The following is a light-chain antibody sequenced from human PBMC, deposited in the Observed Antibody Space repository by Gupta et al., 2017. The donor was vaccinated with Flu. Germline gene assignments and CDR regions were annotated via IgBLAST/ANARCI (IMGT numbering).Light chain of an antibody. Sequence: AIRMTQMPSSFSASTGDRVTTTCRASQGISSYLAWYQQKPGKAPKLLIYAASTLQSGVPSRFSGSGSGTYFTLTISCLQSEDFATYYCLQYDSYWWTFGQGTKVEMK. J-gene: IGKJ1*01. V-gene: IGKV1-8*01. CDR1: QGISSY. CDR2: AAS. CDR3: LQYDSYWWT.